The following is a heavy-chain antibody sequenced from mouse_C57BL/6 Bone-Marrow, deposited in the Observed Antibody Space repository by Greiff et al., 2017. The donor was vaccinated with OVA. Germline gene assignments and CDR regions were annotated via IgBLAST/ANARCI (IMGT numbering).Heavy chain of an antibody. CDR2: ISSGSSTI. V-gene: IGHV5-17*01. D-gene: IGHD2-1*01. Sequence: EVMLVESGGGLVKPGGSLKLSCAASGFTFSDYGMHWVRQAPEKGLEWVAYISSGSSTIYYADTVKGRFTISRDNAKNTLFLQMTSLRSEDTAMYYCARRIYYGNYAYFDVWGTGTTVTVSS. CDR3: ARRIYYGNYAYFDV. CDR1: GFTFSDYG. J-gene: IGHJ1*03.